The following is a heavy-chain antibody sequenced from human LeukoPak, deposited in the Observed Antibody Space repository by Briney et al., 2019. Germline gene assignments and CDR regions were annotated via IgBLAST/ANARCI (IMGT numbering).Heavy chain of an antibody. V-gene: IGHV1-8*01. J-gene: IGHJ5*01. CDR3: ARGRGSGHKENWFDS. Sequence: GASVKVSCKASGYTFTTYDMNWVRQATGQGLEWMGWMNPNSGNTGYTQKFQGRVTMTRNTSISTAYMELSSLRSEDTAVYYCARGRGSGHKENWFDSWGQGTLVTVSS. CDR2: MNPNSGNT. CDR1: GYTFTTYD. D-gene: IGHD6-19*01.